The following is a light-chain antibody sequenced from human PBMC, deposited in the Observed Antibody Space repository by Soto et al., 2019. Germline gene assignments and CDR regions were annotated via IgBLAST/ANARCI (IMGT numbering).Light chain of an antibody. Sequence: EIVLTQSPGTLSLSPGERATLSCRASQSVRSSYLAWYQQKPGQAPRLLIYGASTRATGIPDRFSGSGSGTDLTLTISRLEPEDFAVYYCQQYGSSLITFGQGTGLEIK. CDR2: GAS. CDR1: QSVRSSY. J-gene: IGKJ5*01. CDR3: QQYGSSLIT. V-gene: IGKV3-20*01.